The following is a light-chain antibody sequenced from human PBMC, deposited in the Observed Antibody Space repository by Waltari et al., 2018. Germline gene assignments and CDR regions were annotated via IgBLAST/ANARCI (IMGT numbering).Light chain of an antibody. J-gene: IGLJ2*01. CDR1: ALSKQF. CDR3: QSAHSNGSDVV. V-gene: IGLV3-25*03. Sequence: SYELTQPPSVSVSPGQTARITCPGHALSKQFGYWYQQKAGRAPVLMIYTDSGRPSGIPERFSGSSSGTTVTLTISAVQPEDEADYYCQSAHSNGSDVVFGGGTKLTVL. CDR2: TDS.